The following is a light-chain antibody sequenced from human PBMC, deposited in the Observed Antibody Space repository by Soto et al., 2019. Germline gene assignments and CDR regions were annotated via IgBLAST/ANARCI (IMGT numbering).Light chain of an antibody. V-gene: IGKV1-5*03. Sequence: DIQMTQSPSALSASVGDRVTITCRASESIGSWLAWYQHKPGKAPKLMIYQASILQSGVPSRFSGSGSGTEFTLTISSLQPYDFATYYCQQYNSYPYTFGQGTKLESK. J-gene: IGKJ2*01. CDR2: QAS. CDR1: ESIGSW. CDR3: QQYNSYPYT.